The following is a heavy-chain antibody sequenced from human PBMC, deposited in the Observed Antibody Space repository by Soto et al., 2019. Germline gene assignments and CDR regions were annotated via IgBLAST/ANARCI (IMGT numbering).Heavy chain of an antibody. CDR1: GFSFNNFN. Sequence: GGSLRLSCAASGFSFNNFNMNWVRQVPGKGLEWISYITNTGDNTYYADSVKGRFTISRDNADNSLYLQMNSLRAEDTAIYYCARDSVVVSFRPRNFDLWGRGTQVTVSS. CDR3: ARDSVVVSFRPRNFDL. CDR2: ITNTGDNT. J-gene: IGHJ2*01. D-gene: IGHD3-22*01. V-gene: IGHV3-48*01.